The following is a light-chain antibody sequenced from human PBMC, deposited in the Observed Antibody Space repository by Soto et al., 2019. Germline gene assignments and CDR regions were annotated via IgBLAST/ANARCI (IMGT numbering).Light chain of an antibody. CDR1: QSLVGGNGNTY. J-gene: IGKJ2*01. CDR3: MQSSHWPYT. Sequence: DVVMAQSPLSLSVTLGQPASISCRSSQSLVGGNGNTYLNWLQQRPGQSPRRLIHKVFERDTGVPIRISRSGSATDFTLKISSVEAEDVGVYFYMQSSHWPYTFGLGTKLEI. V-gene: IGKV2-30*01. CDR2: KVF.